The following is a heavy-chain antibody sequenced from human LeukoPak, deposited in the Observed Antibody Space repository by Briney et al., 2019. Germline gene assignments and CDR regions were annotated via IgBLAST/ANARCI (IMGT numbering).Heavy chain of an antibody. V-gene: IGHV3-21*01. Sequence: PGGSLRLSCAASGFTFSSYSMNWVRRAPGKGLEWVSSISSSSSYIYYADSVKGRFTISRDNAKNSLYLQMNSLRAEDTAVYYCARDPDSSGYYYGAFDIWGQGTMVTVSS. CDR1: GFTFSSYS. D-gene: IGHD3-22*01. CDR3: ARDPDSSGYYYGAFDI. CDR2: ISSSSSYI. J-gene: IGHJ3*02.